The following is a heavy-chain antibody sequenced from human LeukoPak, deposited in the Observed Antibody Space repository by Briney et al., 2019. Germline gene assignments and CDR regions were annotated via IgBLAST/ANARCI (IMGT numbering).Heavy chain of an antibody. J-gene: IGHJ4*02. CDR1: GFTFSSHG. CDR2: IRYDGSNK. V-gene: IGHV3-30*02. Sequence: GGSLRLSCAASGFTFSSHGMHWVRQAPGKGLEWVAFIRYDGSNKYYADSVKGRFTISRDNSKNTLYLQMNSLRAEDTAVYYCAKDSSGWFYYFDYWGQGTLVTVSS. D-gene: IGHD6-19*01. CDR3: AKDSSGWFYYFDY.